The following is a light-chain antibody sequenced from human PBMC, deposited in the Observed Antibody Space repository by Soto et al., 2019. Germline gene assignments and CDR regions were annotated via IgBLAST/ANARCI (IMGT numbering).Light chain of an antibody. J-gene: IGKJ1*01. V-gene: IGKV1-5*03. CDR2: RAS. Sequence: DVHMTQSPSTVSASVGDTVTITCRARQSIGDSLAWYQQKPGEGPTVLIHRASTLQSGVPSRFSGSGAGTEFTLTISSLQPDDFGTYYCQQYNTYALTFGQGTKVEIK. CDR1: QSIGDS. CDR3: QQYNTYALT.